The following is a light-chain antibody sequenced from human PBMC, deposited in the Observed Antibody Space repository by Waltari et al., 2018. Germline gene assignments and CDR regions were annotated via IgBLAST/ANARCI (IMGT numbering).Light chain of an antibody. Sequence: DIVTTQSPDSLAVSLGERATINCESSQRILSASNNKNYIAWYQQKPGQPPKLLIHWASTRQSGVPDRFSASGSGTDFTLTISSLQAEDVAVYYCQQYSTVPVTFGGGTKVEIK. CDR2: WAS. V-gene: IGKV4-1*01. J-gene: IGKJ4*01. CDR3: QQYSTVPVT. CDR1: QRILSASNNKNY.